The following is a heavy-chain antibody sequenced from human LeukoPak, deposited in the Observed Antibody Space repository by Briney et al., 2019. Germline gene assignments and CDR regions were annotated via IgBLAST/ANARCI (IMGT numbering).Heavy chain of an antibody. D-gene: IGHD6-13*01. CDR2: IYYSGST. CDR3: ARSYSSSWPIDI. Sequence: PSETLSLTCTVSGGSISSYYWSWIRQPPGNGLEWIGYIYYSGSTNYNPSLKSRVTISVDTSKNQFSLKLSSVTAADTAVYYCARSYSSSWPIDIWGQGTMVTVSS. V-gene: IGHV4-59*01. J-gene: IGHJ3*02. CDR1: GGSISSYY.